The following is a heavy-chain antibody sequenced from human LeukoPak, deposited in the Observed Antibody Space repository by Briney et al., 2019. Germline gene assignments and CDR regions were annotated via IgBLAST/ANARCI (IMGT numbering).Heavy chain of an antibody. CDR3: ARPSVGYYFWSGYLYYFDY. Sequence: ASVKVSCKXSGYTFTSYDINWVRQSTGQGLEWMGWMNPNSGNTGYAQKFQGRVTITRNTSISTAYMELSSLRSEDTAVYYCARPSVGYYFWSGYLYYFDYWGQGTLVTVSS. CDR1: GYTFTSYD. CDR2: MNPNSGNT. V-gene: IGHV1-8*03. D-gene: IGHD3-3*01. J-gene: IGHJ4*02.